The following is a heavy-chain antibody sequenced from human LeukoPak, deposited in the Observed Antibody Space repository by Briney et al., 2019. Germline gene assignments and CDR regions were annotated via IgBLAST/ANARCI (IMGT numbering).Heavy chain of an antibody. J-gene: IGHJ5*02. CDR2: IYYSGST. V-gene: IGHV4-39*01. CDR3: ARHVGGGGVLRFDP. Sequence: SETLSLTCTVSGDSISSSNYYWGWIRQPPGKGLEWIGSIYYSGSTYYNPSLKSRVTILVDTSKNQFSLKLTSVTAADTAVYYCARHVGGGGVLRFDPWGQGTLVTVSS. CDR1: GDSISSSNYY. D-gene: IGHD3-3*01.